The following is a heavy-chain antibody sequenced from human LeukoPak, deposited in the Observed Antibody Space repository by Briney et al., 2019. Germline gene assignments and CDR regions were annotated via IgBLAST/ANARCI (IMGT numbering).Heavy chain of an antibody. CDR3: ARLGELSSDDY. J-gene: IGHJ4*02. V-gene: IGHV1-8*03. CDR1: GYTFTSYD. D-gene: IGHD3-16*02. CDR2: MNPNSGNT. Sequence: GASVKVSCKASGYTFTSYDINWVRQATGQGPEWMGWMNPNSGNTGYAQKFRGRVSITRNTSISTAYMELSSLVSEDTAVYYRARLGELSSDDYWGQGTLVTVSS.